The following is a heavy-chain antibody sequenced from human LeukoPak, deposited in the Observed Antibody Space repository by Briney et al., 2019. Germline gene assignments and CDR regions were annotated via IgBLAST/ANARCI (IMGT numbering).Heavy chain of an antibody. CDR2: IYYSGST. Sequence: SETLSLTCTVSGDSISSYYWSWIRQPPGKGLEWVGYIYYSGSTNYNPSLKSRVTISVDTSKNQFSLKLSSVTAADTAVYYCARSTNPHSIRWTNHFDYWGQGTLVTVSS. J-gene: IGHJ4*02. CDR3: ARSTNPHSIRWTNHFDY. V-gene: IGHV4-59*01. CDR1: GDSISSYY. D-gene: IGHD4-23*01.